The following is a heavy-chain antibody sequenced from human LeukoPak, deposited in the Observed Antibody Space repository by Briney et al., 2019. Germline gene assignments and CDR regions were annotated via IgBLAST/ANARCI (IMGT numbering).Heavy chain of an antibody. CDR1: GGSISSGGYY. CDR2: IYYSGST. CDR3: ARITEAFSTYYFDY. D-gene: IGHD1-14*01. V-gene: IGHV4-31*03. Sequence: SETLSLTCTVSGGSISSGGYYWSWIRQHPGKGLEWIGYIYYSGSTYYNPSLKSRVTISVDTSKNQFSLKLSSVTAADTAVYYCARITEAFSTYYFDYWGQETLVTVSS. J-gene: IGHJ4*02.